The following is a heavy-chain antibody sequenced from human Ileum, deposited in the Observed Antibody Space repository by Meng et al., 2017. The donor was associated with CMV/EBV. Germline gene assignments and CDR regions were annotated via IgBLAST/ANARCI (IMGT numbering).Heavy chain of an antibody. Sequence: GESLKISCKASGYKFTSFWIGWVRQKPGKGLEWMANIKQDGSEKYYVDSVMGRFTVSRDNAKNSLYLQMDRLTVEDTAVYYCTIAAAQGAWGQGTLVTVSS. CDR3: TIAAAQGA. CDR2: IKQDGSEK. V-gene: IGHV3-7*02. J-gene: IGHJ5*02. D-gene: IGHD6-13*01. CDR1: GYKFTSFW.